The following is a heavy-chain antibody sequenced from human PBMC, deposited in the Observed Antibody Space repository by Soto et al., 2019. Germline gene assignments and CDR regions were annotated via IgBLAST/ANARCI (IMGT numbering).Heavy chain of an antibody. CDR3: ARDMNYYGSGSYYLKPLYYYYYGMDV. Sequence: SVKVSCKASGGTFSSYTISWVRQAPGQGLEWMGRIIPILGIANYAQKFQGRVTMTADKSTSTAYMELRSLRSDDTAVYYCARDMNYYGSGSYYLKPLYYYYYGMDVWGQGTTVTVSS. J-gene: IGHJ6*02. D-gene: IGHD3-10*01. CDR2: IIPILGIA. V-gene: IGHV1-69*04. CDR1: GGTFSSYT.